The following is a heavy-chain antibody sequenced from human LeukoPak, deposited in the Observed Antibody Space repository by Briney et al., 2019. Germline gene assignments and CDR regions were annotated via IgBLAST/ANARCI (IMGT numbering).Heavy chain of an antibody. D-gene: IGHD2-15*01. Sequence: ASVKVSCKASGYTFTSYGISWVRQAPGQGLEWMGWISAYNGNTNYAQKLQGRVTMTTDTSTSTAYMELGSLRSDDTAVYYCARDYRYCSGGSCYSGYWGQGTLVTVSS. CDR3: ARDYRYCSGGSCYSGY. CDR1: GYTFTSYG. J-gene: IGHJ4*02. CDR2: ISAYNGNT. V-gene: IGHV1-18*01.